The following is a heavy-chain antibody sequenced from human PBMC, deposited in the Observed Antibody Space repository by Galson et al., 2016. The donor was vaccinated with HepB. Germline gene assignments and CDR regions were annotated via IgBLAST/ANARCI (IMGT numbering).Heavy chain of an antibody. CDR1: GITFSDYW. Sequence: SLRLSCAASGITFSDYWMSWIRQAPGKGLEWVAKIKPDDSEKYYVDSVKGRFTISRDNAKNLVYLQMNSLRAEDTAVYYCEREAWSSSPIWGQGTMVTVSS. V-gene: IGHV3-7*01. CDR3: EREAWSSSPI. CDR2: IKPDDSEK. D-gene: IGHD1-26*01. J-gene: IGHJ3*02.